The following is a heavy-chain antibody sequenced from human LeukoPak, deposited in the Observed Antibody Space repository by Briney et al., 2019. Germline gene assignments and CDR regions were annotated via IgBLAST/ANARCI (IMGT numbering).Heavy chain of an antibody. D-gene: IGHD2-2*01. CDR3: AKEVVPTTKAFDP. V-gene: IGHV3-23*01. CDR1: GFTVSSNY. J-gene: IGHJ5*02. Sequence: PGGSLRLSCAASGFTVSSNYMSWVRQAPGKGLEWVSSISGTGAHTYHADSVKGRFTISRDNSKNTLYLQMNTLRAEDTAVYYCAKEVVPTTKAFDPWGQGTLVTVSS. CDR2: ISGTGAHT.